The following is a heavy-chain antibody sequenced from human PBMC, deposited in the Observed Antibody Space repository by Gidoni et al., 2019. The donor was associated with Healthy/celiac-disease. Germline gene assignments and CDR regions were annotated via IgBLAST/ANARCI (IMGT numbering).Heavy chain of an antibody. J-gene: IGHJ6*02. CDR1: GFTFSGHW. Sequence: EVQLVESGGGLITPGGALRLSCAASGFTFSGHWMSLVRQAPGKGLEWVTNIKQDGSEKYYVDSVKGRFTISSDNAKNSLYLQMNSLRAEDTAVYYCARDYGGNLYYYYYGMDVWGQGTMVTVSS. CDR2: IKQDGSEK. CDR3: ARDYGGNLYYYYYGMDV. V-gene: IGHV3-7*01. D-gene: IGHD4-17*01.